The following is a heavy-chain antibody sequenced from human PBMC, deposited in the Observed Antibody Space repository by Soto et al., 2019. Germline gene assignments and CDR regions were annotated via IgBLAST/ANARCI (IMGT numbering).Heavy chain of an antibody. V-gene: IGHV1-18*04. D-gene: IGHD5-12*01. J-gene: IGHJ4*02. CDR1: GNTFPIYT. CDR3: ATADSGHKFDY. CDR2: ISIYTGNT. Sequence: QVQLVQSGDELKKPGASVKVSCKPSGNTFPIYTIGWVRQAPGRGLEWTGWISIYTGNTNYGEKVQGRITMTTDRATNTVYMELRSLRSDDTAVYFCATADSGHKFDYGGQGTRVTVSS.